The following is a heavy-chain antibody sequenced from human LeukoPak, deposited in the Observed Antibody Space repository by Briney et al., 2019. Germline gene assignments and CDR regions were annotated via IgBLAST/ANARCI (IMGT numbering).Heavy chain of an antibody. CDR3: AKMGTDFWSGYYRGGYFDY. J-gene: IGHJ4*02. V-gene: IGHV3-33*06. D-gene: IGHD3-3*01. CDR1: GFTFSSYG. Sequence: GGSLRLSCAASGFTFSSYGMHWVRQAPGKGLEWVAVIWYDGSNKYYADSVKGRFTISRDNSKNTMNLQMNSLRAEDTAVYYCAKMGTDFWSGYYRGGYFDYWGQGTLVTVSS. CDR2: IWYDGSNK.